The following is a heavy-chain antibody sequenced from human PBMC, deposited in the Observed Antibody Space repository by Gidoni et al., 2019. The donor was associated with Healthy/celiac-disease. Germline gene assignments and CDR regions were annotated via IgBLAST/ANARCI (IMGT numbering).Heavy chain of an antibody. D-gene: IGHD5-18*01. J-gene: IGHJ4*02. CDR3: THSRGYSYPLN. V-gene: IGHV2-5*02. CDR1: GFSLSTSGVG. CDR2: IYWDDNK. Sequence: QITLPESGPTLVTPTQPLPLPCPFSGFSLSTSGVGVGWIRQPPRKALECLALIYWDDNKHYSPSLMNRLTITKGTSKNQVVLTMTNMDPVDTATYEGTHSRGYSYPLNWGQGTLVTGSS.